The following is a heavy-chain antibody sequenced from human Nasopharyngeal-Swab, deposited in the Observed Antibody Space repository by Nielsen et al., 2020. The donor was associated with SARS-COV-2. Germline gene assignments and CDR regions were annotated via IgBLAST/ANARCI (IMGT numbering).Heavy chain of an antibody. D-gene: IGHD1-7*01. V-gene: IGHV3-7*03. CDR3: ARVGLGYNWNYFDPYYYYGMDV. CDR1: GFTFSSYW. CDR2: IKQDGSEK. Sequence: GESLKISCAASGFTFSSYWMSWVRQAPGKGLEWVANIKQDGSEKYYVDSVKGRFTISRDNAKNSLYLQMNNLRAEDTAVYYCARVGLGYNWNYFDPYYYYGMDVWGQGTTVTVSS. J-gene: IGHJ6*02.